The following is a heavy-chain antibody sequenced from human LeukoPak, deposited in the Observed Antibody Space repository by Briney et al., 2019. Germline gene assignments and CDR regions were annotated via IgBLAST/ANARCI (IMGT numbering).Heavy chain of an antibody. CDR2: IIPIFGTA. D-gene: IGHD3-16*02. CDR1: GGSFSSYA. V-gene: IGHV1-69*05. CDR3: ARVGSDYVWGSYRATNNYFDY. J-gene: IGHJ4*02. Sequence: SVKVSCKASGGSFSSYAISWVRQAPGQGLEWMGGIIPIFGTANYAQKFQGRVTITTDESTSTAYMELSSLRSEDTAVYYCARVGSDYVWGSYRATNNYFDYWGQGTLVTVSS.